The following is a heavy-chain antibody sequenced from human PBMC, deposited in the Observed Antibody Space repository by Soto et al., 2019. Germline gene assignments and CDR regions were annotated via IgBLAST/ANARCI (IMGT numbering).Heavy chain of an antibody. V-gene: IGHV3-23*01. CDR3: AKSQYSSSSNGYDAFDI. D-gene: IGHD6-6*01. Sequence: GGSLRLSCAASGFTFSSYAMSWVRQAPGKGLEWVSAISGSGGSTYYADSVKGRFTISRDNSKNTLYLQMNSLRAEDTAVYYCAKSQYSSSSNGYDAFDIWGQGTMVTVSS. CDR2: ISGSGGST. CDR1: GFTFSSYA. J-gene: IGHJ3*02.